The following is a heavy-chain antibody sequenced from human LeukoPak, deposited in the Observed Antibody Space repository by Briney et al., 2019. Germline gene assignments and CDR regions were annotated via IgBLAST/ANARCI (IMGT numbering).Heavy chain of an antibody. CDR2: ISGRGGST. CDR3: AKDRVLYDNWFDP. J-gene: IGHJ5*02. V-gene: IGHV3-23*01. D-gene: IGHD2-2*02. Sequence: PGGSLRLSCAASGVTFSSYAMSWVRQAPGEGLEWGSAISGRGGSTYYAESVKGRFTISRDNPKNTLYLQMNSLRAEDTAVYYCAKDRVLYDNWFDPWGQGTLVTVSS. CDR1: GVTFSSYA.